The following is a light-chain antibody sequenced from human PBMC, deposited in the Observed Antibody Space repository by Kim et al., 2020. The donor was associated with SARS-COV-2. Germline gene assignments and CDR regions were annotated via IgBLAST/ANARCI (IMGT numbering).Light chain of an antibody. CDR1: RHDVGGFDY. CDR3: SSYSSSTAVL. Sequence: GQSIPISCAGTRHDVGGFDYVSWYQQHPGKAPKLMIYDVFNRPSGVPNRFSASKSGNTASLTIYGLHAEDEANYYCSSYSSSTAVLFGGGTQLTVL. CDR2: DVF. V-gene: IGLV2-14*03. J-gene: IGLJ2*01.